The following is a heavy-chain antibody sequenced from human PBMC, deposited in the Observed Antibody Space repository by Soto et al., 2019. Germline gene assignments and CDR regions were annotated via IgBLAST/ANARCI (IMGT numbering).Heavy chain of an antibody. J-gene: IGHJ4*02. CDR2: IYWDDDK. Sequence: QITLKESGPTLVKPTQSLTLTCTFSGFSLSTTGVGVGWIRQPPGKALEWLAIIYWDDDKRYSPSLKSRLTITKDTSNNQVVLTMPNMDPVDTAPYYCARESRRFFDCWGQGTLVTVSS. D-gene: IGHD2-2*01. CDR1: GFSLSTTGVG. CDR3: ARESRRFFDC. V-gene: IGHV2-5*02.